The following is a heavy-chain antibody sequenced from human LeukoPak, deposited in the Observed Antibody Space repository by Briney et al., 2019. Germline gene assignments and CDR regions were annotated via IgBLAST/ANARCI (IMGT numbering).Heavy chain of an antibody. V-gene: IGHV3-23*01. CDR3: AKEPIQDFWYYMDV. Sequence: PGGSLRLSCAASGFTFSSYAMHWVRQAPGKGLEWVSAISGSGGSTYYADSVKGRFTISRDNSKNTLYLQMNSLRAEDTAVYYCAKEPIQDFWYYMDVWGKGTTVTVSS. CDR2: ISGSGGST. J-gene: IGHJ6*03. D-gene: IGHD3-3*01. CDR1: GFTFSSYA.